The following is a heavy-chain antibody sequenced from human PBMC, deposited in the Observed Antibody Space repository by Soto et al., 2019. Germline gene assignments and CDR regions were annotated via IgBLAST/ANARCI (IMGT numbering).Heavy chain of an antibody. CDR2: ISYDGSNK. V-gene: IGHV3-30*18. J-gene: IGHJ4*02. D-gene: IGHD4-17*01. CDR3: AKGRDYGDYDAVDY. Sequence: PGGSLRLSCAASGFTFSSYGMHWVRQAPGKGLEWVAVISYDGSNKYYADSVKGRFTISRDNSKNTLYLQMNSLRAEDTAVYYCAKGRDYGDYDAVDYWGQGTLVTV. CDR1: GFTFSSYG.